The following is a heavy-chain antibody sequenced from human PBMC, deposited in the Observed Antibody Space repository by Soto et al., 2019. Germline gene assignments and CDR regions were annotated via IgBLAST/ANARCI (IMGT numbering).Heavy chain of an antibody. CDR2: INHSGST. V-gene: IGHV4-34*01. CDR1: GGSFSGYY. CDR3: ARGPTYCSDTSCSIFNY. J-gene: IGHJ4*02. D-gene: IGHD2-2*01. Sequence: QVQLQQWGAGLLKPSETLSLTCAVYGGSFSGYYWSWIRQPPGKGLEWIGEINHSGSTNYNPSLKSRVTISVDTSKNQFSLKLNSVTAADTAVYYCARGPTYCSDTSCSIFNYWGQGTLVTASS.